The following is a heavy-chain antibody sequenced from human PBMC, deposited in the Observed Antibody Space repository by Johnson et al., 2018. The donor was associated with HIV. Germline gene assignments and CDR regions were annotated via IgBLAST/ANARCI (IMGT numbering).Heavy chain of an antibody. CDR1: GFTVSSNY. Sequence: VQLVESGGGLVQPGGSLRLSCAASGFTVSSNYMSWVRQAPGKGLEWVSVIYSGGSTYYADSVNGRFTISRDNSKNTLYLQMNSLRAEDTAVYYCASVPMIVVLDGAFDIWGQGTMVTVSS. CDR3: ASVPMIVVLDGAFDI. CDR2: IYSGGST. D-gene: IGHD3-22*01. J-gene: IGHJ3*02. V-gene: IGHV3-66*01.